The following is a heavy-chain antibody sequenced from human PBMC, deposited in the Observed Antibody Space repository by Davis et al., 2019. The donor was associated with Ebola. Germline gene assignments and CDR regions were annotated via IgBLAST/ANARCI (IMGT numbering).Heavy chain of an antibody. J-gene: IGHJ4*02. CDR1: GYTFTSYG. Sequence: ASVKVSCKASGYTFTSYGISWVRQAPGQGLEWMGWISAYNGNTNYAQKLQGRVTMTTDTSTSTAYMELSSLRSEDTAVYYCARGVEMATINPYWGQGTLVTVSS. V-gene: IGHV1-18*01. D-gene: IGHD5-24*01. CDR2: ISAYNGNT. CDR3: ARGVEMATINPY.